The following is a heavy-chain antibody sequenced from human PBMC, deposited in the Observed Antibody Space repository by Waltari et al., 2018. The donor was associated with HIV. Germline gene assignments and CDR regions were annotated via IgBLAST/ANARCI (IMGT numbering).Heavy chain of an antibody. CDR2: IHQSGRS. D-gene: IGHD3-10*01. J-gene: IGHJ6*02. CDR1: GHSIGPGSY. V-gene: IGHV4-38-2*02. Sequence: QLLLQESCPGLVKPSESLALTCRVSGHSIGPGSYLGWLRQPPVEGLERIATIHQSGRSYYNPSLKSRLPISKDTSTNDFAIEVKSVAAADTAVYYCAGLDYGSETPDMYVIDVWGQGTSVTVSS. CDR3: AGLDYGSETPDMYVIDV.